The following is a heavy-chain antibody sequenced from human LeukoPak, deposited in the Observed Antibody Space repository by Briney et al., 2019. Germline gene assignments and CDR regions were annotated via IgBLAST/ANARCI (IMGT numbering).Heavy chain of an antibody. CDR2: IYYSGST. CDR1: GGSISSGAYY. V-gene: IGHV4-39*07. D-gene: IGHD6-13*01. CDR3: ARRRDRYSSSWYYFDY. J-gene: IGHJ4*02. Sequence: PSETLSLTCTVSGGSISSGAYYWSWIRQPAGKGLEWIGSIYYSGSTYYNPSLKSRVTISVDTSKNQFSLKLSSVTAADTAVYYCARRRDRYSSSWYYFDYWGQGTLVTVSS.